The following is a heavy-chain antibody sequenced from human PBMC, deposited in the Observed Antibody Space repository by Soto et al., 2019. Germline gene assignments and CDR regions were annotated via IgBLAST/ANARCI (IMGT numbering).Heavy chain of an antibody. CDR2: ISGSGDRT. CDR3: VKDDGGYASTAPH. D-gene: IGHD3-22*01. Sequence: EVQLLESGGGLVQPGGALRLSCAASGITISTYPMSWIRQATGKGLDWVSGISGSGDRTYYGDSAKGRFTISKDISKNSLSLQLDSLGVEDTAVYFCVKDDGGYASTAPHWGQGTLVTVSS. J-gene: IGHJ4*02. CDR1: GITISTYP. V-gene: IGHV3-23*01.